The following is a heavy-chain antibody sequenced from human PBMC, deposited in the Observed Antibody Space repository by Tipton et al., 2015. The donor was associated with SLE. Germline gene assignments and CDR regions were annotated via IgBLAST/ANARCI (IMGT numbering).Heavy chain of an antibody. CDR2: IYSGGST. CDR1: GFTVSSNY. J-gene: IGHJ4*02. CDR3: ARDRVSGWFHFDG. V-gene: IGHV3-66*01. D-gene: IGHD6-19*01. Sequence: SLRLSCAASGFTVSSNYVSWVRQAPGKGLEWVSVIYSGGSTYYADSVKGRFTISRDNSKNTLYLQMNSLRAEDTAVYYCARDRVSGWFHFDGWGQGTLVSVSS.